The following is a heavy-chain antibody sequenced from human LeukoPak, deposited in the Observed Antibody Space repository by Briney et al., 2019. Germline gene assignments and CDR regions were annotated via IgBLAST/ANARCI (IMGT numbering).Heavy chain of an antibody. CDR3: AKRGTTWDLDY. Sequence: GGSLRLSCGASGVRFSSYAMHWVRQAPGKGREWVAVISYDGNTIYYADSVKGRFTISRDYSKNTLHLQMNSLRAEDTAVYYCAKRGTTWDLDYWGQGTLVTVSS. V-gene: IGHV3-33*06. CDR2: ISYDGNTI. D-gene: IGHD3-16*01. J-gene: IGHJ4*02. CDR1: GVRFSSYA.